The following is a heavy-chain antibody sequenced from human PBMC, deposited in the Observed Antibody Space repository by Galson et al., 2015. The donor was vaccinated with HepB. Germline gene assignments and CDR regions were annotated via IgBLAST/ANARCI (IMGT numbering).Heavy chain of an antibody. J-gene: IGHJ6*03. CDR3: ARLYCTSTSCSSYYYYYMDV. Sequence: QSGAEVKKPGESLKISCKGSGYSFSNYWIGWVRQMPEKGLEWMGIIYPGDSDIRYSPSFQGQVTISADKSISTAYLQWSSLKASDTAMYYCARLYCTSTSCSSYYYYYMDVWGKGTTVTVSS. D-gene: IGHD2-2*01. CDR2: IYPGDSDI. V-gene: IGHV5-51*03. CDR1: GYSFSNYW.